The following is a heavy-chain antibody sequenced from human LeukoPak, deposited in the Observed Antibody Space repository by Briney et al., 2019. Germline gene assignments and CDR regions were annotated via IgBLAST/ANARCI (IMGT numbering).Heavy chain of an antibody. Sequence: GGSLRLSCAASGFTFSSFGMHWVRQAPGKGLEWVAVVSYDGSNKYYADSVKGRFTISRDNSKNTLYLQMNSLRAEDTAVYYCAKDNNFSDSSTYYPNFQHWGQGTVVTVSS. V-gene: IGHV3-30*18. CDR1: GFTFSSFG. CDR2: VSYDGSNK. D-gene: IGHD3-22*01. J-gene: IGHJ1*01. CDR3: AKDNNFSDSSTYYPNFQH.